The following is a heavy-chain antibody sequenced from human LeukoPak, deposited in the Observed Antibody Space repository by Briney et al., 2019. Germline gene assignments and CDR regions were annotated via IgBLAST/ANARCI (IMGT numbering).Heavy chain of an antibody. CDR1: GGYISNYY. V-gene: IGHV4-4*07. CDR2: IYTSGT. CDR3: ARGDSLTGYFGY. J-gene: IGHJ4*02. D-gene: IGHD3-9*01. Sequence: SETLSLTCTVSGGYISNYYWSWIRQPAGKGPEWIGRIYTSGTNYNPSLKSRVTMSVDTSKDQFSLKLNSVTAADTAVYYCARGDSLTGYFGYWGQGTLVTVSS.